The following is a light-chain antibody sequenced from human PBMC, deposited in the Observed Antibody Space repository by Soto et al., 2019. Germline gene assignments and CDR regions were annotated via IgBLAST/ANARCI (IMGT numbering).Light chain of an antibody. J-gene: IGKJ5*01. CDR1: QILTTN. V-gene: IGKV3-11*01. CDR2: DAS. CDR3: QQRRSWPPTIT. Sequence: EIVLTQSPATRSLPPGERATFSGRASQILTTNLAWYQQRPGQAPRLLIYDASYRATDIPPRFSGSGSGTDFTLTISSLEPEDFAVYYCQQRRSWPPTITFGQGTRLDIK.